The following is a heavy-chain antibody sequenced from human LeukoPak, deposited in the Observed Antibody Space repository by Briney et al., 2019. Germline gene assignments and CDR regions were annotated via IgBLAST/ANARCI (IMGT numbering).Heavy chain of an antibody. Sequence: PGESLTLSCAASGFTFSSYAMSWVRQAPGKGLEWVSAISGSGGSTYYADSVKGRFTISRDNSKNTLYLQMNSLTAGDTAVYYCASLMGYCSSTSCQNLDYWGQGTLVTVSS. J-gene: IGHJ4*02. D-gene: IGHD2-2*01. V-gene: IGHV3-23*01. CDR2: ISGSGGST. CDR1: GFTFSSYA. CDR3: ASLMGYCSSTSCQNLDY.